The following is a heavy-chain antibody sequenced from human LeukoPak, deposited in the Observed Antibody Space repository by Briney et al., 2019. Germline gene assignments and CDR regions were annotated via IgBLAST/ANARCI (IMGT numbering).Heavy chain of an antibody. CDR2: ISGSGGST. CDR3: AKGRKSSSWSFDY. V-gene: IGHV3-23*01. J-gene: IGHJ4*02. Sequence: GGSLRLSCAASGFTLSSYAMRWVRQAPGKGLEWVSAISGSGGSTYYADSVKGRFTISRDNSKNTLYLQMNSLRAEDTAVYYCAKGRKSSSWSFDYWGQGTLVTVSS. CDR1: GFTLSSYA. D-gene: IGHD6-13*01.